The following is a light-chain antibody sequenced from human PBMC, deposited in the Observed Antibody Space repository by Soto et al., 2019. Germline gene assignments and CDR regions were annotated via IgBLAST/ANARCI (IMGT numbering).Light chain of an antibody. CDR2: GAS. J-gene: IGKJ1*01. CDR1: QSVSSSY. Sequence: EIVLTQSPGTLSLSPGERAHLSCRASQSVSSSYLAWYQQKPGQAPRLLIYGASSRATGLPDRFSGSGSGTDFTLTISRLEPEDFAVYYCQQYGSSPRTCGQGTKVDI. V-gene: IGKV3-20*01. CDR3: QQYGSSPRT.